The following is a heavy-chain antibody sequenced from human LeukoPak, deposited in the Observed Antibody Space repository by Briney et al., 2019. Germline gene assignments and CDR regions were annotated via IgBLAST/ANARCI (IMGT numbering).Heavy chain of an antibody. V-gene: IGHV3-64*01. Sequence: PGGSLRLSCAASGFTFSSYAMHWVRQAPVKGLEYVSAISSNGGCTYYANSVKGRFTISRDNSKNTLYLQMGSLRAEDMAVYYCARDPLNSGSYARGYFDYWGQGTLVTVSS. CDR2: ISSNGGCT. D-gene: IGHD1-26*01. J-gene: IGHJ4*02. CDR1: GFTFSSYA. CDR3: ARDPLNSGSYARGYFDY.